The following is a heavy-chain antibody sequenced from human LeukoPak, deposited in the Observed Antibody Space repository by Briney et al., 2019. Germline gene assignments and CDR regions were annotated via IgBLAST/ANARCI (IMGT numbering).Heavy chain of an antibody. J-gene: IGHJ4*02. CDR2: IYYSGST. CDR1: GGSISSYY. V-gene: IGHV4-59*01. CDR3: ARLGPVPYYFDY. D-gene: IGHD3-16*01. Sequence: SETLSLTCTVSGGSISSYYWSWIRQPPGKGLEWIGYIYYSGSTNYNPSLKSRVTISVDTSKNQFSLKLSSVAAADTAVYYCARLGPVPYYFDYWGQGTLVTVSS.